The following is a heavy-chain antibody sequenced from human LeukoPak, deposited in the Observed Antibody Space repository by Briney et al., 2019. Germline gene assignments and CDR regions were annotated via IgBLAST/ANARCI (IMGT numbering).Heavy chain of an antibody. CDR2: INHSGST. CDR3: ARARRGYYDFWSGLDDY. D-gene: IGHD3-3*01. V-gene: IGHV4-34*01. CDR1: GGSFSGYY. J-gene: IGHJ4*02. Sequence: KPSETLSLNCAVYGGSFSGYYWSWIRQPPGKGLEWIGGINHSGSTNYNPSLKSRVTISVDTSKNQFSLKLSSVTAADTAVYYCARARRGYYDFWSGLDDYWGQGTLVTVSS.